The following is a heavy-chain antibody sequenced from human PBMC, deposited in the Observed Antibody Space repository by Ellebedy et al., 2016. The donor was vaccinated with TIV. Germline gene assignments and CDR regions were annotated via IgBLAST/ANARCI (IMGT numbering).Heavy chain of an antibody. J-gene: IGHJ4*02. CDR3: ARDGGSYSDFDY. Sequence: AASVKVPCKASGYTFTSYYMHWVRQAPGQGLEWMGIINPSGGSTSYAQKLQGRVTMTRDTSISKANMELGRLRSDDTAVYYCARDGGSYSDFDYWGQGTLVTVSS. CDR1: GYTFTSYY. D-gene: IGHD1-26*01. V-gene: IGHV1-46*04. CDR2: INPSGGST.